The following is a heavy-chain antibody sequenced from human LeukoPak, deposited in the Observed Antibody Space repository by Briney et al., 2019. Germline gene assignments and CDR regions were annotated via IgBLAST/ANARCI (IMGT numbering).Heavy chain of an antibody. V-gene: IGHV7-4-1*02. CDR2: INTKTGVP. CDR1: GYTFSKSA. D-gene: IGHD2-2*01. J-gene: IGHJ4*02. Sequence: GASVKVSCKGSGYTFSKSAMNWVRQAPGQGLEWMGWINTKTGVPTYGQGFTGVFVFSLETSVSTAYLQINILTAEAAAVYCCGRGGGGAVVPVLWGQGTLITVSS. CDR3: GRGGGGAVVPVL.